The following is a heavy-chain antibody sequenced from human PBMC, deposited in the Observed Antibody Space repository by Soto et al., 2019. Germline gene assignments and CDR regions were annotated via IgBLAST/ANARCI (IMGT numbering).Heavy chain of an antibody. CDR1: GFTFSSYA. D-gene: IGHD1-26*01. CDR3: ARDPMGGESHYGRPGF. J-gene: IGHJ4*02. V-gene: IGHV3-30-3*01. Sequence: QVQVVESGGGVVQPGRSLRLSCAGSGFTFSSYAMHWVRQAPGKGLEWVAFLAYDGGEKNYADSVKGRFSISRDNSKNTLYLQMNSLRAEDTAVYYCARDPMGGESHYGRPGFWGQGTLVTVSS. CDR2: LAYDGGEK.